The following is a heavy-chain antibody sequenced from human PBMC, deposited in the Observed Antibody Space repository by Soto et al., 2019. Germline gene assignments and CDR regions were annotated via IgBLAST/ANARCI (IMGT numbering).Heavy chain of an antibody. CDR2: IYYSGST. CDR3: ARLEGYGYGMDV. D-gene: IGHD5-12*01. Sequence: SVTLPLTCTVSGGSIGSYYWSWIRQPPGKGLEWIGYIYYSGSTNYNPSLKSRVTISVDTSKNQFSLKLSSVTATDTAVYYCARLEGYGYGMDVWGHRTTVTVSS. J-gene: IGHJ6*02. V-gene: IGHV4-59*01. CDR1: GGSIGSYY.